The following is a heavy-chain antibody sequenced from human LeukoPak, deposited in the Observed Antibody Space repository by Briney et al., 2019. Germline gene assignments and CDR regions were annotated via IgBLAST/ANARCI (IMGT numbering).Heavy chain of an antibody. J-gene: IGHJ3*02. Sequence: PSETLSLTCTVSGGSISSGDYYWSWIRQHPGKGLEWIGYTYYSGSTYYNPSLKSRVTISVDTSKNQFSLKLSSVTAADTAVYYCARAPIVVVPAAPHDAFDIWGQGTMVTVSS. CDR2: TYYSGST. CDR3: ARAPIVVVPAAPHDAFDI. D-gene: IGHD2-2*01. V-gene: IGHV4-31*03. CDR1: GGSISSGDYY.